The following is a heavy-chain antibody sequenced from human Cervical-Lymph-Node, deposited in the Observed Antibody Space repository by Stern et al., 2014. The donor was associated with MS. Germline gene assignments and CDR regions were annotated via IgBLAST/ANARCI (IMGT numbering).Heavy chain of an antibody. CDR3: ARDDPTEHDIVTGYYYYFYGMDV. Sequence: QVQLVQSGPEVKKPGASVRVSCKTSGYIFNSYGVSWVRQAPGQGPEWMGWIAVYKGNTHYAQKFQGRVTLTVDKSTSTAYMELRGLRSDDSAVYYCARDDPTEHDIVTGYYYYFYGMDVWGQGTTVIVSS. J-gene: IGHJ6*02. CDR1: GYIFNSYG. D-gene: IGHD3-9*01. CDR2: IAVYKGNT. V-gene: IGHV1-18*01.